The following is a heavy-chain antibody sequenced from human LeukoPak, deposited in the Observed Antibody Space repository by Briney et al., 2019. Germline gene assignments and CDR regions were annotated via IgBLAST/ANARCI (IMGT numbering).Heavy chain of an antibody. D-gene: IGHD5-18*01. Sequence: PGGSLRLSCAASGFTFSSYCMHWVRHAPGKGLEWVAFILYDGSNKYYADSVKGRFTISRDNSKNTLYLQMNSLRAEDTAVYYCAKDRATARVTLYYFDYWGQGTLVTVSS. J-gene: IGHJ4*02. CDR3: AKDRATARVTLYYFDY. CDR2: ILYDGSNK. V-gene: IGHV3-30*02. CDR1: GFTFSSYC.